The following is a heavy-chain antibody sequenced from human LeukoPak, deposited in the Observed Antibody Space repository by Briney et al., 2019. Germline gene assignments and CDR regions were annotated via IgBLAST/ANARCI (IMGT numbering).Heavy chain of an antibody. D-gene: IGHD3-9*01. CDR2: IFISGGT. CDR3: ARGGSTLHSAGGHDIEFYYYYYMDV. CDR1: GDSITSGSYY. V-gene: IGHV4-61*02. Sequence: SQTLSLTCTVSGDSITSGSYYWSWIRQPAGKGLEWIGRIFISGGTNYNPSLRSRVTMSLDTSKNQFSLKLYSVTAADTAVYYCARGGSTLHSAGGHDIEFYYYYYMDVWGQGTLVTVSS. J-gene: IGHJ6*03.